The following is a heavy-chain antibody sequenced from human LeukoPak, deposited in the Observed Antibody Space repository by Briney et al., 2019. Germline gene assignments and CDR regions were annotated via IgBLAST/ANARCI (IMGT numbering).Heavy chain of an antibody. CDR2: IYYSGST. D-gene: IGHD1-20*01. Sequence: PSETLSLTCTVSGGSISSSSYYWGWIRQPPGKGLEWIGSIYYSGSTYYNPSLKSRVTISVDTSKNQFSLKLSSVTAADTAVYYCAPEIRNWNQRGVYFDYWGQGTLVTVSS. CDR3: APEIRNWNQRGVYFDY. CDR1: GGSISSSSYY. V-gene: IGHV4-39*07. J-gene: IGHJ4*02.